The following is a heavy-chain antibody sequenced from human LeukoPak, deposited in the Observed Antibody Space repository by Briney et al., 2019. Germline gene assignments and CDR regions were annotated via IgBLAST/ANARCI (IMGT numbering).Heavy chain of an antibody. J-gene: IGHJ4*02. D-gene: IGHD3-3*01. V-gene: IGHV4-59*01. CDR1: GGSISSYY. CDR3: AREAGYYDFSY. Sequence: SETLSLTCTVSGGSISSYYWSWIRQPPGKGLEWIGYIYYSGSTNYNPSLKSRVTISVDTSKNQFSLKLSSVAAADTAVYYCAREAGYYDFSYWGLGTLVTVSS. CDR2: IYYSGST.